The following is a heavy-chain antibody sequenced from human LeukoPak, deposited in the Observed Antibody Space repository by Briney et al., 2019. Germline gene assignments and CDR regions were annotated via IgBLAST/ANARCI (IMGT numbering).Heavy chain of an antibody. CDR1: GGSISNTNW. CDR2: ISLTGLA. V-gene: IGHV4-4*02. CDR3: SRENGAFSPFGY. D-gene: IGHD2-8*01. J-gene: IGHJ4*02. Sequence: SGTLSLTCGVSGGSISNTNWWSWVRQPPGQGLEWIGEISLTGLAHYNPSLESRVTVSLDKSKNQLSLNLTSVTAADTAVYYCSRENGAFSPFGYWGQGTLVAVLS.